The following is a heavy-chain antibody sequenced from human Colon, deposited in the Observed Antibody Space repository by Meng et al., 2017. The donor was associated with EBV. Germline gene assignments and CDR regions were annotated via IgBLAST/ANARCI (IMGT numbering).Heavy chain of an antibody. CDR1: GGSLSSRNW. Sequence: QVQLQESGPGLVKPSGXLSFTCAVSGGSLSSRNWWSWVRQPPGKGLEWIGEIYHSGSTNYNPSLKSRVTISVDESKNQFSLRLSSVTAADTAVYYRARVGAYCGGDCYHPRWGQGTLVTVSS. V-gene: IGHV4-4*02. J-gene: IGHJ4*02. D-gene: IGHD2-21*02. CDR3: ARVGAYCGGDCYHPR. CDR2: IYHSGST.